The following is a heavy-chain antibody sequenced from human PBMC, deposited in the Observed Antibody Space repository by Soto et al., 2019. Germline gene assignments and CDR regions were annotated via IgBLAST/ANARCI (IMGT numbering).Heavy chain of an antibody. J-gene: IGHJ6*02. Sequence: GSLRLSCVASGFTFSDYAMAWVRQSPGKGLEWVSSISGSGGSTYYADSVKGRFTISRDNSKNTVFLQMNSLRAEDTAVYYCAKDHGMDVWGQGATVTVSS. V-gene: IGHV3-23*01. CDR2: ISGSGGST. CDR3: AKDHGMDV. CDR1: GFTFSDYA.